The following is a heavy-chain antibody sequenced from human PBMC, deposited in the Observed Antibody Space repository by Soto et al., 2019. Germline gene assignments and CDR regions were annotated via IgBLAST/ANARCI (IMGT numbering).Heavy chain of an antibody. V-gene: IGHV3-23*01. D-gene: IGHD2-8*01. CDR2: ISGSGGST. CDR3: AKVLSRTKSASSLYYGMDV. Sequence: GGSLRLSFAASGFTFSSYAMSWVRQAPGKGLEWVSAISGSGGSTYYADSVKGRFTISRDNSKNTLYLQMNSLRAEDTAVYYCAKVLSRTKSASSLYYGMDVWGQGTTVSVSS. CDR1: GFTFSSYA. J-gene: IGHJ6*01.